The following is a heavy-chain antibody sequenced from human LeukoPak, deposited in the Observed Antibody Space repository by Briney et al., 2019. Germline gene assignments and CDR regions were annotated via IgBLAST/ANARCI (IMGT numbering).Heavy chain of an antibody. J-gene: IGHJ4*02. D-gene: IGHD5-18*01. CDR2: ISSSSSYI. V-gene: IGHV3-21*01. CDR1: GFTFSSYS. CDR3: ARDRFTAMVVYYFDY. Sequence: GGSLRLSCAASGFTFSSYSMNWVRQAPGKGLEWASSISSSSSYIYYADSVKGRFTISRDNAKNSLYLQMNSLRAEDTAVYYCARDRFTAMVVYYFDYWGQGTLVTVSS.